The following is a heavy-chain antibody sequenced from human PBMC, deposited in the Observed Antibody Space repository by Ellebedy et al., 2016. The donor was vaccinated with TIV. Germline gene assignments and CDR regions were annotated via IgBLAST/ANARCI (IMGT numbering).Heavy chain of an antibody. CDR2: ISGNGGHT. CDR1: GFTFSSYA. V-gene: IGHV3-23*01. D-gene: IGHD5-24*01. Sequence: LSLTCAASGFTFSSYAMSWVRQAPGKGLEWVSAISGNGGHTHYADSVKGRFIISRDNAENSLYLQMNSLRVEDTAVYYCVRDSTHGYDDYWGQGTLVTVSS. CDR3: VRDSTHGYDDY. J-gene: IGHJ4*02.